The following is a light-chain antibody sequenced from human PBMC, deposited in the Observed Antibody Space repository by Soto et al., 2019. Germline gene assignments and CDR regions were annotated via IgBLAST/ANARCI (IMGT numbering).Light chain of an antibody. CDR2: SAS. Sequence: EIVLTQSPGTLSLSPGERATLSCRASQSVSSSYLAWYQQKPGQAPSLLIYSASNRATGIPDRFSGSGSGTDFTLTISRLEPEDFAMYYCQQYVSSLWTFGQGTKVEIK. J-gene: IGKJ1*01. V-gene: IGKV3-20*01. CDR3: QQYVSSLWT. CDR1: QSVSSSY.